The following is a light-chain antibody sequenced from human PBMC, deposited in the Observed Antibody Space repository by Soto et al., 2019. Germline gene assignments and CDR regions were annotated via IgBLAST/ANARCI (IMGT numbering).Light chain of an antibody. V-gene: IGKV3-20*01. Sequence: IVMTQSPATLSVSPGERATLSCRASQSVSSNLAWYQQKPGQAPRLLIFGASSRATGIPDRFSGSGSGTDFTLTISRLEPEDYAVYYCQQYGHSLWTFGQGTKVDIK. CDR1: QSVSSN. CDR3: QQYGHSLWT. CDR2: GAS. J-gene: IGKJ1*01.